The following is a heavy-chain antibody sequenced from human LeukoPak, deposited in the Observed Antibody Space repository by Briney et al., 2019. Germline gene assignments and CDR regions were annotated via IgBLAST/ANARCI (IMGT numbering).Heavy chain of an antibody. CDR3: ARGRIASDTLDV. CDR2: ISAYNGNT. J-gene: IGHJ6*02. CDR1: GYTFTSYG. Sequence: ASVKVSCKASGYTFTSYGISWVRQAPGQGLEWMGWISAYNGNTNYAQKFQGRVTITADESTSTAYMELSSLRSEDTAVYYCARGRIASDTLDVWGQGTTVTVSS. V-gene: IGHV1-18*01. D-gene: IGHD6-25*01.